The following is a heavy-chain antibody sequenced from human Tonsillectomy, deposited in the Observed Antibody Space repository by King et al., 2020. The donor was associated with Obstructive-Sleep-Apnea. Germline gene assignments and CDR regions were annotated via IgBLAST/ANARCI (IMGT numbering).Heavy chain of an antibody. Sequence: VQLVESGAEVKKPGASVKVSCKASGYTFTSNGISWVRQAPGQGLDWMGWIIAYNGNTNYAQKFQGRVTMTTDSSTSTAYMELRSLRSDDTAVYYCARTGYYDSSAIDYWGQGTLVTVSS. D-gene: IGHD3-22*01. CDR2: IIAYNGNT. J-gene: IGHJ4*02. CDR3: ARTGYYDSSAIDY. CDR1: GYTFTSNG. V-gene: IGHV1-18*04.